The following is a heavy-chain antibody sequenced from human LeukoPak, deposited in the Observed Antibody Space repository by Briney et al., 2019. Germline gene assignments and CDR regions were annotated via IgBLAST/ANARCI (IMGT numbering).Heavy chain of an antibody. D-gene: IGHD3-22*01. CDR2: IKEDGSAQ. CDR1: GFTFNGYW. Sequence: GGSLRLSCAASGFTFNGYWMSWVRQAPGKGLEWVANIKEDGSAQYYVGSVKGRFTISRDNAKNTLYLQMNSLRAEDTAVYYCAKDYYYYGSSGYYYAWGQGTLVTVSS. J-gene: IGHJ4*02. V-gene: IGHV3-7*03. CDR3: AKDYYYYGSSGYYYA.